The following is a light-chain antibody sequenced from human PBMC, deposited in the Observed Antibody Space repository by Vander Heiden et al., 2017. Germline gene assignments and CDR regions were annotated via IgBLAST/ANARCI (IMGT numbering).Light chain of an antibody. Sequence: QAGLTQPPSVSKGLRQPATLTCTGNNNNVGGQGAAWLQQHRGHPPKLLSYKNNNRPSGISERFSASRSGNTASLTITGLQPEDEADYYCSAWDSSLGAWLFGGGTKLTVL. J-gene: IGLJ3*02. CDR3: SAWDSSLGAWL. CDR2: KNN. V-gene: IGLV10-54*01. CDR1: NNNVGGQG.